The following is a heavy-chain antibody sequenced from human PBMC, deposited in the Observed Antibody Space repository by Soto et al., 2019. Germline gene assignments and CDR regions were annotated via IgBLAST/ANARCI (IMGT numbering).Heavy chain of an antibody. J-gene: IGHJ4*02. CDR2: ISRDGSVR. CDR1: GFTFSNYG. Sequence: QVQLVESGGGVVQPGRSLRLSCAASGFTFSNYGIHWVRQAPGNGLEWVAVISRDGSVRYYADSVKGRFTISRDNSKNRLYLQVNNLRAEDTAVYYCAKEYCGGHCSSDYFDYWGQGTLVTVSS. CDR3: AKEYCGGHCSSDYFDY. D-gene: IGHD2-21*01. V-gene: IGHV3-30*18.